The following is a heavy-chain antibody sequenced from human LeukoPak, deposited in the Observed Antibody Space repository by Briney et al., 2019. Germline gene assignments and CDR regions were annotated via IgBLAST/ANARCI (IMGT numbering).Heavy chain of an antibody. CDR2: ISSSSTYI. CDR3: AGGRDGYNYLYY. J-gene: IGHJ4*02. CDR1: GFTFSSYS. Sequence: GGSLRLSCAASGFTFSSYSMNWVHQAPGKGLEWVSSISSSSTYIYYADSVRGRFTISRDNAKNSLYPQMNSLRAEDTAVYYCAGGRDGYNYLYYWGQGTLVTVSS. D-gene: IGHD5-24*01. V-gene: IGHV3-21*01.